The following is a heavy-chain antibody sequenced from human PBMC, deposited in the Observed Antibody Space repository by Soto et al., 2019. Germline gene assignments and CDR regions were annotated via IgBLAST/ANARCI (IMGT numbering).Heavy chain of an antibody. CDR2: ISRSSTGI. CDR3: ARAVTWGLDV. D-gene: IGHD3-10*01. Sequence: EVQLVESGGGLVQPGGSLRLSCAASGFTFSLYSMSWVRQAPGKGLEWVSYISRSSTGIHYAVSVKGRFTTSRDDAPNSMHLQMNSLRDGDTAVYYCARAVTWGLDVWGQGTTVSISS. J-gene: IGHJ6*02. V-gene: IGHV3-48*02. CDR1: GFTFSLYS.